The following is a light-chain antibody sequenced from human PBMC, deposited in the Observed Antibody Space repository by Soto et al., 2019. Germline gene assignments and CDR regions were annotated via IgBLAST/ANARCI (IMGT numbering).Light chain of an antibody. CDR3: QQLNSYSIT. Sequence: DIQMTQSPSTLSGSVGDRVTITCRASQTISSWLSWYQQKPGKAPKLLIYKASTLKSGVPSRFSGSGSGTEFTLTISSLQPEDFATYYCQQLNSYSITFGQGTRLEI. V-gene: IGKV1-5*03. CDR1: QTISSW. J-gene: IGKJ5*01. CDR2: KAS.